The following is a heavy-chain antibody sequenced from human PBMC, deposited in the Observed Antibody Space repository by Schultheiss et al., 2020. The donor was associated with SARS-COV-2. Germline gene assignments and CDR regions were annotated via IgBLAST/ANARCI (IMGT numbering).Heavy chain of an antibody. V-gene: IGHV4-34*01. CDR3: ARGATTTAVAEILDY. CDR1: GGSFSGYY. D-gene: IGHD6-19*01. J-gene: IGHJ4*02. Sequence: SQTLSLTCAVYGGSFSGYYWSWIRQPPGKGLEWIGEINHSGSTNFNPSLKSRVTISVDTSKNQFSLKLSSVTAADTAVYYCARGATTTAVAEILDYWGQGNLVTVSS. CDR2: INHSGST.